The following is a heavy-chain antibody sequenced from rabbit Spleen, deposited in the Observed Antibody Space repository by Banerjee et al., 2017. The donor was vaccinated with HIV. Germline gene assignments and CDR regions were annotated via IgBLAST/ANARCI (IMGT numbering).Heavy chain of an antibody. J-gene: IGHJ4*01. D-gene: IGHD1-1*01. CDR2: INTATGKA. CDR1: GFDFSYYG. V-gene: IGHV1S45*01. Sequence: QEQLKESGGGLVQPGGSLKLSCKASGFDFSYYGVSWVRQAPGKGLEWIACINTATGKAVYTTWAKGRFTFSKTSSTTVTLQMTSLTAADTATYFCARDLVAVIGWNVNLWGPGTLVT. CDR3: ARDLVAVIGWNVNL.